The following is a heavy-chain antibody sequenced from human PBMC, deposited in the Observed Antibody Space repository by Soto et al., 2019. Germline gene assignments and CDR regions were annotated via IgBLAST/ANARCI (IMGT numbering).Heavy chain of an antibody. Sequence: SETLSLTCTASGGSITSSSHFWGWVRQPPGKGLEWIGAIYFTGNTYYTPSLKSRLTMSIDTSKNEFSLRLNSVTAADTAVYYCAGQTFTIAAASYGRSNWFDPWGPGTLVTVSS. CDR2: IYFTGNT. CDR3: AGQTFTIAAASYGRSNWFDP. D-gene: IGHD6-25*01. CDR1: GGSITSSSHF. J-gene: IGHJ5*02. V-gene: IGHV4-39*01.